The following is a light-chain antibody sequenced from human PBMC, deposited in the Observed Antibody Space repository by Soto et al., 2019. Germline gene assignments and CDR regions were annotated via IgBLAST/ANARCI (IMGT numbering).Light chain of an antibody. CDR1: TSNIGNNY. V-gene: IGLV1-51*01. J-gene: IGLJ2*01. CDR2: ENY. Sequence: QSVLTQPPSVSAAPGQTVTISCSGTTSNIGNNYVSWYQQVPGTAPKLLIYENYRRPSGIPDRFSGSKSGTSATLGITGLQTGDEADYFCGTWDSGLKIVFGGGTKVTVL. CDR3: GTWDSGLKIV.